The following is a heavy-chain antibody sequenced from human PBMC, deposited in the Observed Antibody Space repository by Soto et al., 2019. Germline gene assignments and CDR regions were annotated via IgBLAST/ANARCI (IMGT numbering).Heavy chain of an antibody. D-gene: IGHD2-2*01. CDR3: AGVDIVVVPAAPAYYYYYGMDV. CDR2: IIPIFGTA. J-gene: IGHJ6*02. Sequence: GASVKVSCKASGGTFSSYAISWVRQAPGQGLEWMGGIIPIFGTANYAQKFQGRVTITADESTSTAYMELSSLRSEDTAVYYCAGVDIVVVPAAPAYYYYYGMDVWGQGTTVTVSS. CDR1: GGTFSSYA. V-gene: IGHV1-69*13.